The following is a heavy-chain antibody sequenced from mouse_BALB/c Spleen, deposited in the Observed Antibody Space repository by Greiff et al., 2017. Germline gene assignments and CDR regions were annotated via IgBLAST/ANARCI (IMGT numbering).Heavy chain of an antibody. D-gene: IGHD2-1*01. V-gene: IGHV3-2*02. Sequence: EVHLVESGPGLVKPSQSLSLTCTVTGYSITSDYAWNWIRQFPGNKLEWMGYISYSGSTSYNPSLKSRISITRDTSKNQFFLQLNSVTTEDTATYYCARNGNYVGWYFDVWGAGTTVTVSS. J-gene: IGHJ1*01. CDR2: ISYSGST. CDR3: ARNGNYVGWYFDV. CDR1: GYSITSDYA.